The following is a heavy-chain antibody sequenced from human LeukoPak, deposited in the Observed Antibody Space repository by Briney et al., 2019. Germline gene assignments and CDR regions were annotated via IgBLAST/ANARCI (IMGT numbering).Heavy chain of an antibody. CDR1: GGSISGYY. J-gene: IGHJ5*01. D-gene: IGHD3-22*01. Sequence: SETLSLTCTVSGGSISGYYWSWIRQPPGKGLDYIGYIYYSGSTNYNPSLKSRVTISVDTSKNQFSLQLSSVTAADTAVYYCARIPPSGYYVVVFDSWGQGTLVTVSS. V-gene: IGHV4-59*08. CDR2: IYYSGST. CDR3: ARIPPSGYYVVVFDS.